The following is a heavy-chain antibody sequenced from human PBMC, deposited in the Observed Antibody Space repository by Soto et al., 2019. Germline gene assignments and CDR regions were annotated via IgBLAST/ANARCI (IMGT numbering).Heavy chain of an antibody. CDR1: GGSVSYTTFY. Sequence: SETLSLTSTVFGGSVSYTTFYLSWIRQPPGKGLDWIGYISNSGSAKYKPSLESRVSLSVDTSKNQFSLKLSSVTADDTAVYYCARTYRGFSYSHVESWGQGSLVTVSS. V-gene: IGHV4-61*01. CDR2: ISNSGSA. J-gene: IGHJ4*02. D-gene: IGHD5-18*01. CDR3: ARTYRGFSYSHVES.